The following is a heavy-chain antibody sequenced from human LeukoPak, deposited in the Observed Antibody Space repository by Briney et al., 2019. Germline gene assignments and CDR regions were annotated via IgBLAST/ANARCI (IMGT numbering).Heavy chain of an antibody. CDR2: VSGSGGST. V-gene: IGHV3-23*01. CDR3: ARANVGATGAFDI. D-gene: IGHD1-26*01. Sequence: GGSLRLSCAASGFTFSSYAMSWVRQAPGKGLEWVSAVSGSGGSTYYADSVKGRFTISRDNSKNTLYLQMNSLRAEDTAVYYCARANVGATGAFDIWGQGTMVTVSS. CDR1: GFTFSSYA. J-gene: IGHJ3*02.